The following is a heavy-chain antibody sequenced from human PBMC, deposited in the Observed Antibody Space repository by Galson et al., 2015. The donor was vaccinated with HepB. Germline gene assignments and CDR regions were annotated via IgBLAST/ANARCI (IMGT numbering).Heavy chain of an antibody. V-gene: IGHV3-30*04. CDR2: ISYDGSNK. J-gene: IGHJ5*02. Sequence: SLRLSCAASGFTFSSYAMHWVRQAPGKGLGWVAVISYDGSNKYYADSVKGRFTISRDNSKNTLYLQMNSLRAEDTAVYYCAGATGSGSFGPDPWGQGTLVTVSS. CDR3: AGATGSGSFGPDP. D-gene: IGHD1-26*01. CDR1: GFTFSSYA.